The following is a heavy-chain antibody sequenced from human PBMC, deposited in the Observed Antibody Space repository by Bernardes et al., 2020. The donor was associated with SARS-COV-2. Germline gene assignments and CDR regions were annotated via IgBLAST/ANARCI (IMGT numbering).Heavy chain of an antibody. J-gene: IGHJ6*02. CDR2: IKFDGSEE. CDR3: SAGGGYYPL. V-gene: IGHV3-7*03. D-gene: IGHD1-26*01. CDR1: GFTFSTNW. Sequence: GGSLRLSCAASGFTFSTNWMTWVRQAAGKGLEWVAKIKFDGSEEYYVDSVKGRFTISRDNVKNSLYLQMNSLRAEDTAVYYCSAGGGYYPLWGQGTTVTVSS.